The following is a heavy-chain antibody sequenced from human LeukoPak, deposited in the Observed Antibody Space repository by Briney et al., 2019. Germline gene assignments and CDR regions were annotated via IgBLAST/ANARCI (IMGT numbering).Heavy chain of an antibody. CDR3: AGEYSSSLHCDY. D-gene: IGHD6-6*01. Sequence: ASVKVSCIAAGYTFTGYYLHWVRQAPGQGLEWMGRINPNSGDTNSPQNLQGRVTMTRDTSISTAYMELSSLRSDDTAVYYCAGEYSSSLHCDYWGQGTLVTVSS. CDR1: GYTFTGYY. V-gene: IGHV1-2*06. J-gene: IGHJ4*02. CDR2: INPNSGDT.